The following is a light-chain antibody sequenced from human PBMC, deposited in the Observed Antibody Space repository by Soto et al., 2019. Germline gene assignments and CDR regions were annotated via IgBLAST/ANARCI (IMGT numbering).Light chain of an antibody. CDR1: QSVSSGY. V-gene: IGKV3-20*01. CDR3: QQSGSSSWT. CDR2: GAS. J-gene: IGKJ1*01. Sequence: EIVLTQSPGTLSLSPGERATLSCRASQSVSSGYLAWYQQKPGQAPRLLIYGASSRATGIPDRFSGSGSGTDFTLTISRLEPEDFAVYYCQQSGSSSWTFGQGTKVDIK.